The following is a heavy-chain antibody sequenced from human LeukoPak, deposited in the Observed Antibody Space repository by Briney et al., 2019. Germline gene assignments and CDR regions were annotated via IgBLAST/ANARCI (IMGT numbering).Heavy chain of an antibody. D-gene: IGHD1-26*01. V-gene: IGHV4-34*01. J-gene: IGHJ3*02. CDR3: ARAKGSYNSGAFDT. Sequence: PSETLSLTCAVYGGSFSGYYWSWIRQPPGKGLEWIGEINHSGSTNYNPSLKGRVTISVDTSKNQFSLKLSSVTAADTAVYYCARAKGSYNSGAFDTWGQGTMVTVSS. CDR1: GGSFSGYY. CDR2: INHSGST.